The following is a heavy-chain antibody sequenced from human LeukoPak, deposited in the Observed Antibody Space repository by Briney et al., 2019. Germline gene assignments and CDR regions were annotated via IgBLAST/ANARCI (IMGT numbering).Heavy chain of an antibody. Sequence: GASVKVSCKVSGYTLTELSMHWVRRAPGKGLEWMGGFDPEDGETIYAQKFQGRVTMTEDTSTDTAYMELSSLRSEDTAVYYCATAQRWPGPFDYWGQGTLVTVSS. CDR3: ATAQRWPGPFDY. CDR1: GYTLTELS. CDR2: FDPEDGET. V-gene: IGHV1-24*01. D-gene: IGHD2-15*01. J-gene: IGHJ4*02.